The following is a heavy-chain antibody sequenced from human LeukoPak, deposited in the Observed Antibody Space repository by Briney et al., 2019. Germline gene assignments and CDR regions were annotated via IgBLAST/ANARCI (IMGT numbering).Heavy chain of an antibody. V-gene: IGHV1-2*02. CDR3: ARDPPTYYYDSSGFSEFDY. Sequence: ASVKVSCKASGYTFTGYYVHWVRQAPGQGLEWMGWINPNSGGTNYAQKFQGRVTMTRDTSISTAYMELSRLRSDDTAVYYCARDPPTYYYDSSGFSEFDYWGQGTLVTVSS. CDR2: INPNSGGT. D-gene: IGHD3-22*01. J-gene: IGHJ4*02. CDR1: GYTFTGYY.